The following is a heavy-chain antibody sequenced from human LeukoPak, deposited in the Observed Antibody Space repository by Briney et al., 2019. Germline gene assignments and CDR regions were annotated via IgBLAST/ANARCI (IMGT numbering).Heavy chain of an antibody. J-gene: IGHJ5*02. D-gene: IGHD3-10*01. CDR1: GGSFSGYY. Sequence: SETLSLTCTVSGGSFSGYYWTWVRQAPGKGLEWIGEINDSGTTNYNACLNNRVTISVDPSKSEFSLKMTSLTAADTAVFYCARALMTLVRGVPRTTWFDPWGQGTLVTVSS. CDR3: ARALMTLVRGVPRTTWFDP. V-gene: IGHV4-34*01. CDR2: INDSGTT.